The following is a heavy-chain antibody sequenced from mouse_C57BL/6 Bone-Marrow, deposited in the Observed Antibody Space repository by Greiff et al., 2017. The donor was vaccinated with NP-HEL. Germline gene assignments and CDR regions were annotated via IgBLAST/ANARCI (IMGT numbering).Heavy chain of an antibody. CDR3: ARAGGWDGAMDY. V-gene: IGHV5-16*01. J-gene: IGHJ4*01. Sequence: DVKLQESEGGLVQPGSSMKLSCTASGFTFSDYYMAWVRQVPEKGLEWVANINYDGSSTYYLDSLKSRFIISRDNAKNILYLQISSLKSEDTATYYCARAGGWDGAMDYWGQGTSVTVSS. CDR1: GFTFSDYY. CDR2: INYDGSST. D-gene: IGHD4-1*01.